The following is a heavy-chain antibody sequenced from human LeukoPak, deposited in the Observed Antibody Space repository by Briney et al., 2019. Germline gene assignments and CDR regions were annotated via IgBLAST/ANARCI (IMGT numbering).Heavy chain of an antibody. CDR1: GYSFTSYW. J-gene: IGHJ3*02. CDR3: ASPGGYDSSGYYAFDI. D-gene: IGHD3-22*01. Sequence: GESLKISCKGSGYSFTSYWIGWVRQMPGKGLEWMGIIYPGDSDTRYSPSFQGQVTISADKSISTAYLQWSSLKASDTAMYYCASPGGYDSSGYYAFDIWGQGTMVTVSS. CDR2: IYPGDSDT. V-gene: IGHV5-51*01.